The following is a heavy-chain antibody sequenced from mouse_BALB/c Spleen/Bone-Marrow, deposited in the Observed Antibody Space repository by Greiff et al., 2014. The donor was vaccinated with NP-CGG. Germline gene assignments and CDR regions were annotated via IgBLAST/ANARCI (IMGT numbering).Heavy chain of an antibody. J-gene: IGHJ4*01. CDR2: IDPANGNT. CDR3: ARWEYYAMDY. CDR1: GFNIKDTY. Sequence: GPLKESGAELLKPGASVKLSCTASGFNIKDTYMHWGKQRPEQGLGWIGRIDPANGNTKYDPKFQGKATITADTSSNTAYLQLSSLTSEDTAVYYCARWEYYAMDYWGQGTSVTVSS. V-gene: IGHV14-3*02. D-gene: IGHD4-1*01.